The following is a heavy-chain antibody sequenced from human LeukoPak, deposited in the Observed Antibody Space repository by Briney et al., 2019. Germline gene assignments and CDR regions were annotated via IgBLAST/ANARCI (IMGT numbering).Heavy chain of an antibody. CDR2: IYPSGST. J-gene: IGHJ4*02. CDR1: GGSFSGYY. Sequence: PSETLSLTCAVYGGSFSGYYWNWIRQPAGKGLEWIGRIYPSGSTNYNPSLKSRVTISVDTSKNQFSLKLSSVTAADTAVYYCAREWELLAYFDYWGQGTLVTVSS. D-gene: IGHD1-26*01. CDR3: AREWELLAYFDY. V-gene: IGHV4-4*07.